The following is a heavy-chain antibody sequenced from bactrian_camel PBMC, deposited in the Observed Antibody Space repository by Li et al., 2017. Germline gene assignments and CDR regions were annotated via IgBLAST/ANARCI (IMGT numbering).Heavy chain of an antibody. CDR2: IDSYDNS. CDR3: ALDRYDCYERSWTPGRAA. J-gene: IGHJ6*01. D-gene: IGHD1*01. CDR1: VYDYYKPA. V-gene: IGHV3S57*01. Sequence: HVQLVESGGGTVRAGGSLKLSCETTVYDYYKPAYIGWFRQAPGKEREAVADIDSYDNSNYADSVKGRYTISKDNAENTLYLQMNSLEPEDTAMYYCALDRYDCYERSWTPGRAAWGQGTQVTVS.